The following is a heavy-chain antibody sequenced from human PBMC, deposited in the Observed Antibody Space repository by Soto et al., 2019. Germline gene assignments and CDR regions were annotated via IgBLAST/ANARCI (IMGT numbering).Heavy chain of an antibody. Sequence: SETLSLTCTVSGVSISSSYWSWIRQSPGTGLEWIGYIYYTGTTNYNPSLKRRVTISLDTAKNQFSLNVNSLTTADTAVYFCARGGNRYSNTASGVGGFDFWGQGTLVTVSS. J-gene: IGHJ4*02. V-gene: IGHV4-59*01. CDR2: IYYTGTT. CDR1: GVSISSSY. CDR3: ARGGNRYSNTASGVGGFDF. D-gene: IGHD5-12*01.